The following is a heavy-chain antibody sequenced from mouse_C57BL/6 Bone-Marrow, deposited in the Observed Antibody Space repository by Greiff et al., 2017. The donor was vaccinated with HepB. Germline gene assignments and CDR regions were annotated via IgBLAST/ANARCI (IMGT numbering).Heavy chain of an antibody. CDR2: INPYNGGT. V-gene: IGHV1-19*01. CDR3: ARPLRYYFDY. D-gene: IGHD1-1*01. CDR1: GYTFTDYY. J-gene: IGHJ2*01. Sequence: VQLKESGPVLVKPGASVKMSCKASGYTFTDYYMNWVKQSHGKSLEWIGVINPYNGGTSYNQKFKGKATLTVDKSSTTAYMELNTLTSQDSAVSSCARPLRYYFDYWGQGTTLTVSS.